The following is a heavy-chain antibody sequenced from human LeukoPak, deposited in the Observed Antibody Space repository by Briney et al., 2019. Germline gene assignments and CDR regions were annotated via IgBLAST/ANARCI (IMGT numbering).Heavy chain of an antibody. CDR3: ARGRVTNYYLDY. Sequence: SETLSLTCAVYGGSFSGYYWSWIRQPPGKGLEWIGEINHSGSTNYNPSLKSRVTISVDTSKNQFSLKLSSVTAAATAVYYCARGRVTNYYLDYWGQGTLVTVSS. D-gene: IGHD5-18*01. V-gene: IGHV4-34*01. CDR1: GGSFSGYY. J-gene: IGHJ4*02. CDR2: INHSGST.